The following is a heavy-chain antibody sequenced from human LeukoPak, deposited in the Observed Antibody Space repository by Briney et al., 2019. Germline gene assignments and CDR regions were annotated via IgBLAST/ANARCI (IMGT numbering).Heavy chain of an antibody. J-gene: IGHJ4*02. V-gene: IGHV5-51*01. CDR2: IYPGDADT. Sequence: RGESLKISCQGSGYSFTGYWIGGVRQMPGKGRGWMGIIYPGDADTRDSPSFQRQLTISADNSISTAYLQWSILTASDTAMHYRARQDSRGHIDYCGQGTLVTVSS. CDR1: GYSFTGYW. D-gene: IGHD6-19*01. CDR3: ARQDSRGHIDY.